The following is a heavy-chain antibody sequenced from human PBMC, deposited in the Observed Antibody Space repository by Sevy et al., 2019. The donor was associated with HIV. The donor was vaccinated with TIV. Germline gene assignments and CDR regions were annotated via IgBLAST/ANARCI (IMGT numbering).Heavy chain of an antibody. V-gene: IGHV3-73*01. Sequence: GGSLRLSCTAFGFTFSGSAMYWVRQASGKGLEWVARIRRKANGDATAYAASVKGRFTISRDDSENTAYLQMNSLKTEDTAVYYCARGMILEGSWYGMDVWGQGTTVTVSS. CDR3: ARGMILEGSWYGMDV. J-gene: IGHJ6*02. CDR2: IRRKANGDAT. D-gene: IGHD3-3*01. CDR1: GFTFSGSA.